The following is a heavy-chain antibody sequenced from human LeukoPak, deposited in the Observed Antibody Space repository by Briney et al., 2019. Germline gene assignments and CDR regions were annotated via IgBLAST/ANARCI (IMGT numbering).Heavy chain of an antibody. CDR2: IYSGGST. J-gene: IGHJ4*02. CDR3: ARLGYCSGGSCYGGDY. D-gene: IGHD2-15*01. Sequence: GGSLRLSCAASGFTVSSNYMSWVRQAPGKGLEWVSVIYSGGSTYYADSVKGRFTISRDNAKNSLYLQMNSLRAEDTAVYYCARLGYCSGGSCYGGDYWGQGTLVTVSS. CDR1: GFTVSSNY. V-gene: IGHV3-66*04.